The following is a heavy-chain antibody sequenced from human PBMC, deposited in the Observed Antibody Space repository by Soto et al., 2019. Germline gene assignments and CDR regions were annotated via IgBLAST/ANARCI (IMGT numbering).Heavy chain of an antibody. D-gene: IGHD2-2*03. V-gene: IGHV3-23*01. CDR1: GFTFSSYA. Sequence: PGGSLRLSCAASGFTFSSYAMSWVRQAPGKGLGWVSAISGSGGSTYYAASVKGRFTISRDNSKNTLYLQMNSLRAEDTAVCYCAKDPGGYCSSTSCPGSHYFDYWGQGTLVTVSS. CDR2: ISGSGGST. J-gene: IGHJ4*02. CDR3: AKDPGGYCSSTSCPGSHYFDY.